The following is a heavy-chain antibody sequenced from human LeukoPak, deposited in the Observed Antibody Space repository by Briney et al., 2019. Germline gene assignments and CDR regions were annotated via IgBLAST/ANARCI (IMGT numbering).Heavy chain of an antibody. CDR2: IYYSGST. D-gene: IGHD6-13*01. J-gene: IGHJ6*03. V-gene: IGHV4-59*12. CDR1: GGSISSYY. Sequence: SETLSLTCTVSGGSISSYYWSWIRQPPGKGLEWIGYIYYSGSTNYNPSLKSRVTISVDTSKNQFSVKLSSVPAADTAVYYWASVRISWEYFYYYYMDVWGKGTTVSVSS. CDR3: ASVRISWEYFYYYYMDV.